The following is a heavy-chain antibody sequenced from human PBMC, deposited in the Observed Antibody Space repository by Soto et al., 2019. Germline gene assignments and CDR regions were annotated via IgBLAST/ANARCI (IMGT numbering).Heavy chain of an antibody. J-gene: IGHJ6*02. CDR2: MNPNSGNT. D-gene: IGHD2-2*01. CDR1: GYTFTSYD. V-gene: IGHV1-8*01. Sequence: ASVKVSCKASGYTFTSYDINWERQATGQGLEWMGLMNPNSGNTGYAQKSQGRVTMTRNTSISTAYMELSSLRSEDTAVYYCSRGEMEEYQLLYYSCGMDVWGQGTTVTVSS. CDR3: SRGEMEEYQLLYYSCGMDV.